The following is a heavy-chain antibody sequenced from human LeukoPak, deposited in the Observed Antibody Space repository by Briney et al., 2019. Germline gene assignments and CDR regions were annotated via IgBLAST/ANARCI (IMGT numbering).Heavy chain of an antibody. CDR3: ARVGIGGAYYNDY. J-gene: IGHJ4*02. V-gene: IGHV3-23*01. CDR1: GFTFSSYA. D-gene: IGHD3-22*01. Sequence: LTGGSLRLSCAASGFTFSSYAMGWVRQAPGKGLEWVSAITASGTNTYYADSVKGRFTISRDSSKNTLYLQLNSLRAEDTAVYYCARVGIGGAYYNDYWGQGTLVTVSS. CDR2: ITASGTNT.